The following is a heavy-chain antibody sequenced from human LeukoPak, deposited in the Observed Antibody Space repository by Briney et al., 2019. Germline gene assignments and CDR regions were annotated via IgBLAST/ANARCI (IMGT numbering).Heavy chain of an antibody. J-gene: IGHJ4*02. CDR3: ARGAYYYDSSGYRSFDY. CDR1: GVSISSYY. D-gene: IGHD3-22*01. CDR2: FYHSGST. V-gene: IGHV4-59*01. Sequence: SETLSLTCTLSGVSISSYYWSWIRQPPGKGLECVGYFYHSGSTNYNPSLKSRVTISVDTSQNQFSLKLSSETAADTAVYYCARGAYYYDSSGYRSFDYWGQGTLVTVSS.